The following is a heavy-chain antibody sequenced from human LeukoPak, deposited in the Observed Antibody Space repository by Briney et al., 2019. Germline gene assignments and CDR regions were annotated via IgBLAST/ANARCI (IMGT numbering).Heavy chain of an antibody. D-gene: IGHD4-17*01. CDR2: ISYTSSYI. CDR1: GFTFSSYS. J-gene: IGHJ4*02. CDR3: AREGLYGDYAGH. Sequence: PGGSLRLSCAGSGFTFSSYSMNWVRQAPGKGLEWVSSISYTSSYIHYADSVKGRFTISRDNAKNSLFLQMNSRRAEDTAVYYCAREGLYGDYAGHWGQGTLVTVSS. V-gene: IGHV3-21*01.